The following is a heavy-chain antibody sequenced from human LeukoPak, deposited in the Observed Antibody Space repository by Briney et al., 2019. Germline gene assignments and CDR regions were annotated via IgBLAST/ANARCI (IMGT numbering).Heavy chain of an antibody. CDR2: MYYSGNT. D-gene: IGHD4/OR15-4a*01. CDR1: GGSISSRSYY. V-gene: IGHV4-39*01. Sequence: SETLSLTCAVSGGSISSRSYYWGWIRQPPGKGLEWIGSMYYSGNTYYNPSLKSRVTISVDTSKNQFSLKLSSVTAADTAVYYCARKVRPDYSRFDYWGQGTLVTVSS. CDR3: ARKVRPDYSRFDY. J-gene: IGHJ4*02.